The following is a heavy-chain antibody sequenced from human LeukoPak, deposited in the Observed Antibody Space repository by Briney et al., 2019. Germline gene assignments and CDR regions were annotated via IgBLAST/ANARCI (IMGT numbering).Heavy chain of an antibody. D-gene: IGHD6-19*01. CDR1: GFTFSTYS. Sequence: GSLRLSCVASGFTFSTYSMNWVRQAPGKGLEWISYISSGSGTIHYADSVKGRFTISRDNDKNSLYLQMNSLRAEDTAVYYCARDPAGAGIYYDYWGQGTLVTVSS. CDR2: ISSGSGTI. V-gene: IGHV3-48*01. CDR3: ARDPAGAGIYYDY. J-gene: IGHJ4*02.